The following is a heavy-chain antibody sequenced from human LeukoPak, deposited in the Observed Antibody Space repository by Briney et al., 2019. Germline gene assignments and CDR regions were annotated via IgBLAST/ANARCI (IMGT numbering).Heavy chain of an antibody. V-gene: IGHV3-74*01. J-gene: IGHJ4*02. D-gene: IGHD1-7*01. CDR3: ATAGNYRFAY. Sequence: GGSLRLSCAASGFTFSKYWVHWVRQAPGKGMVWVSRINPDGSTINYADSVKGRFTISRDNAKNPLYLQMTSLRAEDTAVYYCATAGNYRFAYWGQGTLVTVSS. CDR1: GFTFSKYW. CDR2: INPDGSTI.